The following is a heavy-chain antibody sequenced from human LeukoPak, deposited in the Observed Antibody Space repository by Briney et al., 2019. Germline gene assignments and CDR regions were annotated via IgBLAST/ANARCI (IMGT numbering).Heavy chain of an antibody. CDR3: ARGGAKGSFDY. J-gene: IGHJ4*02. CDR1: GFTFSRNG. V-gene: IGHV3-7*01. CDR2: IKQGGRDK. Sequence: GGSLRLSCAASGFTFSRNGMTWVRQAPGKGLEWVANIKQGGRDKYYVASVKGRFTISRDNVKNSLYLQMNSLRVEDTSVYYCARGGAKGSFDYWGQGTLVTVSS.